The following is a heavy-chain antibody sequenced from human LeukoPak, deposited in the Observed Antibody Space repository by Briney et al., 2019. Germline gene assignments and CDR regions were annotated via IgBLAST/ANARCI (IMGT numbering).Heavy chain of an antibody. CDR1: GFTFSNYW. V-gene: IGHV3-7*01. CDR2: IKQDGSEK. Sequence: QAGGSLRLSCAASGFTFSNYWMSWVRQAPGKGLEWVANIKQDGSEKYYVDSVKGRFTISRDSAKNSLSLQMNSLRADDTAVYYCARDNGYCSSTSCYHYYMDVWGKGTTVTIPS. J-gene: IGHJ6*03. D-gene: IGHD2-2*03. CDR3: ARDNGYCSSTSCYHYYMDV.